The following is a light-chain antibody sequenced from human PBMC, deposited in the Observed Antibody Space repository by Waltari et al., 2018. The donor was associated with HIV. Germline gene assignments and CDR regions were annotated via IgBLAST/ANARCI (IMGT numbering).Light chain of an antibody. Sequence: QSALSQPASVSGSPGQSITISCFGTSADIGTFDYVSWYQQYAGKAPRLLIYDVNVRSSGVSNRFSGSKSGDTASRTISGLQTEDEADYYCSAYTFSNIPLFGGGTKLTVL. CDR3: SAYTFSNIPL. CDR2: DVN. CDR1: SADIGTFDY. J-gene: IGLJ3*02. V-gene: IGLV2-14*03.